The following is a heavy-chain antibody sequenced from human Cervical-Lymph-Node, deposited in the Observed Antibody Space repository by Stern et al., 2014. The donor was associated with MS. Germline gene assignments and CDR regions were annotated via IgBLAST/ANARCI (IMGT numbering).Heavy chain of an antibody. CDR3: ARGLGDIVVVPAARDYYYYGMDV. CDR2: IWYDGSNK. J-gene: IGHJ6*02. D-gene: IGHD2-2*01. V-gene: IGHV3-33*01. Sequence: VQLVQSGGGVVQPGRSLRLSCAASGFTFSSYGMHWVRQAPGKGLEWVAVIWYDGSNKYYADSVKGRFTISRDNSKNTLYLQMNSLRAEDTAVYYCARGLGDIVVVPAARDYYYYGMDVWGQGTTVTVSS. CDR1: GFTFSSYG.